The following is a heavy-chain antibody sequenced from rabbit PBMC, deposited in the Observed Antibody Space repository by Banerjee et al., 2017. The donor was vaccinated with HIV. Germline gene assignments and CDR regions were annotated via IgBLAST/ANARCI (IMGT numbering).Heavy chain of an antibody. CDR3: ARGLGGAGAGCNL. CDR2: IYNGDGST. D-gene: IGHD3-1*01. CDR1: GFSFSSSYW. V-gene: IGHV1S40*01. J-gene: IGHJ4*01. Sequence: QSLEESGGDLVKPGASLTLTCTASGFSFSSSYWICWVRQAPEKGLEWIACIYNGDGSTYYASWAKGRFTISKTSSTTVTLQMTSLTAADTATYFCARGLGGAGAGCNLWGQGTLVTVS.